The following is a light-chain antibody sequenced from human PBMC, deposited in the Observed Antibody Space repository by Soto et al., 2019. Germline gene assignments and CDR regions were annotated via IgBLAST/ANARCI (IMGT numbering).Light chain of an antibody. Sequence: QPVLTQPPSASGTPGQRVTISCSGSSSNIGTNAVNWYQQLPGTAPKLLVYRNNQRPSGVPDRFSGSKSGTSASLAISGLQSEDEADYSCAAWDDSLNGYVFGTGTKLTVL. J-gene: IGLJ1*01. CDR2: RNN. V-gene: IGLV1-44*01. CDR3: AAWDDSLNGYV. CDR1: SSNIGTNA.